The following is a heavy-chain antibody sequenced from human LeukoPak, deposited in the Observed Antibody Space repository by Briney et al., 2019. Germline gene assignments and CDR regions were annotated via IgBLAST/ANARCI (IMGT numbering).Heavy chain of an antibody. Sequence: SETLSLTCTVSGGSINNGGYYWSWIRQHPGKGLEWIGYIYYSGSTYYNPSLKSRVTISVDTSKNQFSLKLSSVTAADTAVYYCARVRVGYCSSTSCYPNYYYYGMDVWGQGTTVTVSS. V-gene: IGHV4-31*03. CDR2: IYYSGST. CDR1: GGSINNGGYY. J-gene: IGHJ6*02. D-gene: IGHD2-2*01. CDR3: ARVRVGYCSSTSCYPNYYYYGMDV.